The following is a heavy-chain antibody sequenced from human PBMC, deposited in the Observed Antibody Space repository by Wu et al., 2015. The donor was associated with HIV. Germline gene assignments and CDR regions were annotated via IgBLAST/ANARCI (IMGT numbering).Heavy chain of an antibody. CDR3: ARVAKAAGPITDYYMDL. J-gene: IGHJ6*03. CDR1: GYTFTSYG. Sequence: QVQLVQSGAEVKKPGASVKVSCKASGYTFTSYGISWVRQAPGQGPEWIGGIIHMFGTTKYAQKFQGRVTITADDLTSTIYLELSSLTSEDTAVYYCARVAKAAGPITDYYMDLWGKGTTVIVSS. D-gene: IGHD1-20*01. V-gene: IGHV1-69*13. CDR2: IIHMFGTT.